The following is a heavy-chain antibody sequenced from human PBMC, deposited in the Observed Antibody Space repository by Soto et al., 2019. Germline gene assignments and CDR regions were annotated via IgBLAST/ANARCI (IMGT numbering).Heavy chain of an antibody. V-gene: IGHV4-4*07. J-gene: IGHJ4*02. CDR3: AGGDNCSGGSCYDFDY. D-gene: IGHD2-15*01. CDR2: IYTSGST. CDR1: GGSISSYY. Sequence: SETLSLTCTVSGGSISSYYWSWIRQPAGKGLEWIGRIYTSGSTNYNPSLKSRVTMSVDTSKNQFSLRLSSVTAADTAVYYCAGGDNCSGGSCYDFDYWGQGTLVTVSS.